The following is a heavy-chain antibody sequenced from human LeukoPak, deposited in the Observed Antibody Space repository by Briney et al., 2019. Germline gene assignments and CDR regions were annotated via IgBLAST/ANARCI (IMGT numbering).Heavy chain of an antibody. V-gene: IGHV3-30-3*01. CDR2: ISYDGSNK. D-gene: IGHD6-19*01. J-gene: IGHJ4*02. CDR3: VHGIYSGYSSGWYRDY. Sequence: PGRSLRLSCAASGFTFSSYAMHWVRQAPGKGLEWVAVISYDGSNKYYADSVKGRFTISRDNSKNTLYLQMNSLRAEDTAVYYCVHGIYSGYSSGWYRDYWGQGTLVTVSS. CDR1: GFTFSSYA.